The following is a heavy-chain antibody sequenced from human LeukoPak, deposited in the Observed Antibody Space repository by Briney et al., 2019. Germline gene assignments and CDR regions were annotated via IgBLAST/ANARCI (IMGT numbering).Heavy chain of an antibody. CDR1: GFTFSSYA. D-gene: IGHD1-26*01. J-gene: IGHJ4*02. CDR2: ISYDGSNK. Sequence: GGSLRLSCAASGFTFSSYAMHWVRQAPGKGLEWVAVISYDGSNKYYADSVKGRFTISRDNSKNTLYLQMNSLRAEGTAVYYCASKSYSFDYWGQGTLVTVSS. V-gene: IGHV3-30*01. CDR3: ASKSYSFDY.